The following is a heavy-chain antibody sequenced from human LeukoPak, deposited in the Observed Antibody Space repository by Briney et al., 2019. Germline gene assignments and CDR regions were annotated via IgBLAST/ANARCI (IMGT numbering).Heavy chain of an antibody. CDR1: GFTFSSYT. CDR3: ARGVFSGSYIFDY. J-gene: IGHJ4*02. V-gene: IGHV3-30-3*01. D-gene: IGHD1-26*01. CDR2: ISYDGSNK. Sequence: PGRSLRLSCAAAGFTFSSYTIHWVRQAPGKGLEWVAVISYDGSNKYYADSVKGRFTISRDNSKNTQYLQMNSLRAEDTAVYYCARGVFSGSYIFDYWGQGTLVTVSS.